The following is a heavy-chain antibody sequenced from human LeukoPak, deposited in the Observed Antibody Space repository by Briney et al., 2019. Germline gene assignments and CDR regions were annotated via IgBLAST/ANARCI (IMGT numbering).Heavy chain of an antibody. J-gene: IGHJ4*02. V-gene: IGHV4-39*07. CDR2: IYYSGST. CDR1: GGSITSNSYY. CDR3: ARDGPSVYFDY. Sequence: PSETLSLTCSVSGGSITSNSYYWGWIRQPPGNGLEWIGSIYYSGSTYYNPSLKSRVTISVDTSKNQFSLKLDSVTAADTAVYFCARDGPSVYFDYWGQGILVTVSS.